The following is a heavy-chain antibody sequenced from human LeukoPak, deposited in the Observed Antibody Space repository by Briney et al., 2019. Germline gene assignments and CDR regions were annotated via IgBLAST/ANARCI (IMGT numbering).Heavy chain of an antibody. CDR3: ARLSFGESTFDY. Sequence: SETLSLTCTVSGGSISSYYWSWIRQPPGKGLEWIGYIYYSGSTNYNPSLKSRVTISVDTSKNQFSLKLSSVTAADTAVYYCARLSFGESTFDYWGQGTLVTVSS. CDR2: IYYSGST. CDR1: GGSISSYY. V-gene: IGHV4-59*08. J-gene: IGHJ4*02. D-gene: IGHD3-10*01.